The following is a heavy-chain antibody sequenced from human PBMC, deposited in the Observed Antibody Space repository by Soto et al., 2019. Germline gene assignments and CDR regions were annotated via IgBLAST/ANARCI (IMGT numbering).Heavy chain of an antibody. CDR1: GFTFSSYS. CDR3: ARDLGIDGSGSYSVDY. V-gene: IGHV3-21*01. CDR2: ISSSSSYI. Sequence: GGSLRLSCAASGFTFSSYSMNWVRQAPGKGLEWVSSISSSSSYIYYADSVKGRFTISRDNAKNSLYLQMNSLRAEDTAVYYCARDLGIDGSGSYSVDYWGQGTLVTVSS. J-gene: IGHJ4*02. D-gene: IGHD3-10*01.